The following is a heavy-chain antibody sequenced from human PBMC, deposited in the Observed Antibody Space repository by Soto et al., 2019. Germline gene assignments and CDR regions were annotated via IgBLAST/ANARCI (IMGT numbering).Heavy chain of an antibody. Sequence: EVQLLESGGGLVQPGGSLRLSCAASGFTFSSYAMSWVRQAPGTGLARVSAISDSGASTFYADSVKGRFTISRDDSRNTLFLQMFSLRADDTAVYYCAKFQRAGGSGTSFDYWGQGTLVTVSS. CDR3: AKFQRAGGSGTSFDY. CDR1: GFTFSSYA. D-gene: IGHD3-10*01. CDR2: ISDSGAST. V-gene: IGHV3-23*01. J-gene: IGHJ4*02.